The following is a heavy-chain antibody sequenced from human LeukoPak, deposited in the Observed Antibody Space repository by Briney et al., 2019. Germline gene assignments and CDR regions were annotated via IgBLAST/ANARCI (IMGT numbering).Heavy chain of an antibody. CDR1: GFTFSSYA. Sequence: GGSLRLSCAASGFTFSSYAMSWVRQAPGKGLEWVSAISGSGGSTYYADSVKGRFTISRDNSKNTLYLQMNSLSAEDTAVYYCARDRVQRWFVYWGQGTLVTVSS. J-gene: IGHJ4*02. D-gene: IGHD1-1*01. CDR2: ISGSGGST. V-gene: IGHV3-23*01. CDR3: ARDRVQRWFVY.